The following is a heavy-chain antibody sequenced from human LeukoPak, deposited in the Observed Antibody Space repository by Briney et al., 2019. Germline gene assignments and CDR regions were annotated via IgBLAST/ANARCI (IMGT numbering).Heavy chain of an antibody. V-gene: IGHV3-21*01. J-gene: IGHJ6*03. CDR3: ARGGYSSSGYMDV. CDR1: GFTFSSYS. Sequence: GGSLRLSYAASGFTFSSYSMNWVRQAPGKGLDWVSSISSSSSYIYYADSVKGRFTISRDNAKNSLYLQMNSLRAEDTAVYYCARGGYSSSGYMDVWGKGTTVTVSS. D-gene: IGHD6-6*01. CDR2: ISSSSSYI.